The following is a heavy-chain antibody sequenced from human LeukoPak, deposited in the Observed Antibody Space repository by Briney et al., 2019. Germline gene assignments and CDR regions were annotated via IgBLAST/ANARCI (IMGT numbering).Heavy chain of an antibody. D-gene: IGHD6-13*01. Sequence: GGSLRLSCAASGFTFSDYYMSWIRQAPGKGLEWVSYISSSGSTIYYADSVKGRFTISRDNAKNSLYLQMDSLRAEDTAMYHCTRDYGPSSWCFDYWGQGTLVTVSS. CDR3: TRDYGPSSWCFDY. CDR2: ISSSGSTI. J-gene: IGHJ4*02. V-gene: IGHV3-11*04. CDR1: GFTFSDYY.